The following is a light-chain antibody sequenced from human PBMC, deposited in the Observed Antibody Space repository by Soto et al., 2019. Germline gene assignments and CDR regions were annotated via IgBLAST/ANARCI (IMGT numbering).Light chain of an antibody. CDR2: KDT. J-gene: IGLJ2*01. V-gene: IGLV3-25*02. CDR3: QSTDSSSAWI. Sequence: SYELTQPSSVSVSPGETASINCSGDDLPKQFAYWYRQKPGQAPVLLIYKDTERPSGIPARFSGSSSGTTVALTIVAVQAEDEAHYFCQSTDSSSAWIFGGGTKVTVL. CDR1: DLPKQF.